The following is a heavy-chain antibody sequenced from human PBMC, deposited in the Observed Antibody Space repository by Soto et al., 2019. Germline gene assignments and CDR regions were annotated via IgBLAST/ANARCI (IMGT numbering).Heavy chain of an antibody. V-gene: IGHV3-23*01. Sequence: EVQLLESGGGLVQPGGSLRVSCAASGFTFSSYAMSWVRQAPGKGLEWVSAISGSGGSTYYADSVKGRFTISRDNYKITVYLQMSSLRAEDTAVYYCARDMYISSWYFYYDRMDVWGQGTTVTVSS. D-gene: IGHD6-13*01. CDR3: ARDMYISSWYFYYDRMDV. CDR1: GFTFSSYA. J-gene: IGHJ6*01. CDR2: ISGSGGST.